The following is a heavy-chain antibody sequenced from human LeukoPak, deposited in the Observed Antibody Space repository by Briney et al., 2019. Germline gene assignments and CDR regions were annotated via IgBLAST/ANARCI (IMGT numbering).Heavy chain of an antibody. CDR1: GFTFSGYA. D-gene: IGHD2-8*02. J-gene: IGHJ4*02. CDR3: ASDFRSYNIRWCLDY. CDR2: ISNDGNNK. Sequence: GGSLRLSCAASGFTFSGYAMYWVRQAPGKGLEWVAVISNDGNNKYYADSVKGRFTISRDNSKNTLYLQMNSLRAEDTAVYYCASDFRSYNIRWCLDYWGQGTLATVSS. V-gene: IGHV3-30-3*01.